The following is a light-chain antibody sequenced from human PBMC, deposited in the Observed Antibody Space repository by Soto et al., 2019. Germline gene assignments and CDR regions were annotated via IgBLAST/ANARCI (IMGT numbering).Light chain of an antibody. V-gene: IGKV3-15*01. CDR3: QQYSKWPLT. CDR2: GAS. J-gene: IGKJ4*01. Sequence: EIVMTQSPATLSVSPGERATLSCRASQSVTSNYLAWYQQKPGQAPRLLIYGASTGATGIPARFSGSGSGTEFILTISSLQSEDFAVYYCQQYSKWPLTFGGGTRWIS. CDR1: QSVTSN.